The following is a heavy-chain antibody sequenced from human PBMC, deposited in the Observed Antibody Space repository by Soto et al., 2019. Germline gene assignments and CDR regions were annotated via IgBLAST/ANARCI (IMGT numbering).Heavy chain of an antibody. CDR1: GFTFSDNL. Sequence: QVQLVQSGAELKKPGASVNISCTASGFTFSDNLINWVRQVPGQGLEWMVWLNPDTGNTRYSETFQGRVTISRHPAASIAYLELSGLENEDTALYFCARDIQSVGPRANDAFDVWVQGTMITVSS. D-gene: IGHD5-18*01. V-gene: IGHV1-3*01. J-gene: IGHJ3*01. CDR3: ARDIQSVGPRANDAFDV. CDR2: LNPDTGNT.